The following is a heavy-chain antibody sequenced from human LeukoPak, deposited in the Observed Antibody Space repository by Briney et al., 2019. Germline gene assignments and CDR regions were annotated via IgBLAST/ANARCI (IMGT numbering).Heavy chain of an antibody. CDR1: GYTFTSYG. V-gene: IGHV1-18*01. CDR2: ISAYNGNT. Sequence: GASVKVSCKASGYTFTSYGISWVRQAPGQGLEWMGWISAYNGNTNYAQKLQGRVTMTPDTSTSTAYIELRSLRSDDTAVYYCARDREPNYYDSSGYYYEPFDYWGQGTLVTASS. D-gene: IGHD3-22*01. CDR3: ARDREPNYYDSSGYYYEPFDY. J-gene: IGHJ4*02.